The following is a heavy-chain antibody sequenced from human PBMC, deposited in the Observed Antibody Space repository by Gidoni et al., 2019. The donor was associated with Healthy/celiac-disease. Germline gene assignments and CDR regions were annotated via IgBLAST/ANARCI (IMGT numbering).Heavy chain of an antibody. V-gene: IGHV1-18*04. Sequence: QVQLVQSGAEVTKPWASVKVSFKASGYTFTSYGISWVRQAPGQGLEWMGWISAYNGNTNYAQKLQGRVTMTTDTSTSTAYMELRSLRSDDTAVYYCARDPIIAVARHYYFDYWGQGTLVTVSS. D-gene: IGHD6-19*01. CDR1: GYTFTSYG. CDR3: ARDPIIAVARHYYFDY. CDR2: ISAYNGNT. J-gene: IGHJ4*02.